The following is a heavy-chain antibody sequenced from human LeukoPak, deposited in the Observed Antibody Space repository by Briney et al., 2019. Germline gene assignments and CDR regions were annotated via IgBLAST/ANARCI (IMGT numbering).Heavy chain of an antibody. J-gene: IGHJ3*02. CDR1: GFTFSSYW. Sequence: GGSLRLSCAASGFTFSSYWMSWVRQAPGKGLEWVANIKQDGSEKYYVGSLKGRFTISRDNAKNSLHLQMNSLRAEDTAVYYCARVLVYTGGYNIAEAGPLDIWGQGTMVTVSS. D-gene: IGHD6-19*01. CDR3: ARVLVYTGGYNIAEAGPLDI. V-gene: IGHV3-7*01. CDR2: IKQDGSEK.